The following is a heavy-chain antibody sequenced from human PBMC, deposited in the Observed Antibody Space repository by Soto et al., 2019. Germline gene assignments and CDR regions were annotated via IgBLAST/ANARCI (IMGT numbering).Heavy chain of an antibody. CDR3: AISPGVNGPSAKVGPWFDP. CDR1: GGTFSSYA. Sequence: QVHLVQSGAEVKKPGSSVKVSCKASGGTFSSYAISWVRQAPGQGLEWMGGIFPIFGTANYAQKFQGRVTITADESTSTAYMELSSLRTEDTAVYYCAISPGVNGPSAKVGPWFDPWGQGTLVTVSS. J-gene: IGHJ5*02. V-gene: IGHV1-69*01. CDR2: IFPIFGTA. D-gene: IGHD2-2*01.